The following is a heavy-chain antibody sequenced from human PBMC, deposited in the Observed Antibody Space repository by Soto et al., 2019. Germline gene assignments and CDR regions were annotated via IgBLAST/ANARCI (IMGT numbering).Heavy chain of an antibody. D-gene: IGHD3-10*01. CDR1: GGSINSGGYY. CDR3: ARGITMVRGVIHTPYFDY. V-gene: IGHV4-31*03. CDR2: IYNSGST. J-gene: IGHJ4*02. Sequence: QVQLQESGPGLVKPSQTLSLTCTVSGGSINSGGYYWSWIRQHPGKGLEWIGYIYNSGSTYYNPSHKSRVTISVDTSKNQSSLKLSSVTAADTAVYCCARGITMVRGVIHTPYFDYWGQGTLVTVSS.